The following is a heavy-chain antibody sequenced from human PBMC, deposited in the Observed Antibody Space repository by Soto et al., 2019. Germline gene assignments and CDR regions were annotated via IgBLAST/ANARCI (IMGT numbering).Heavy chain of an antibody. CDR2: ISAYNGNT. D-gene: IGHD6-6*01. J-gene: IGHJ5*02. Sequence: ASVKVSCKASGYTFTSYGISWVRQAPGQGLEWMGWISAYNGNTNYAQKLQGRVTMTTDTSTSTAYMELRSLRSDDTAVYYCARDRDSSLSLVLDLWGQGTLVTGSS. CDR1: GYTFTSYG. CDR3: ARDRDSSLSLVLDL. V-gene: IGHV1-18*01.